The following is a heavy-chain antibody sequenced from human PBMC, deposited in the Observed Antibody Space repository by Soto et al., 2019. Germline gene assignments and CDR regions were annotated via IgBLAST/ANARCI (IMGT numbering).Heavy chain of an antibody. Sequence: QVQLQESGPGLVKPSGTLSLTSAVSGGSISSSNWWSWVRQPPGKGLEWIGEIYHSGSTNYNPSLKSRVIISVDKSKNQFSLKLSSVTAADTAVYYCARANYGSGQVKVYYGMDVWGQGTTVTVSS. CDR2: IYHSGST. CDR1: GGSISSSNW. CDR3: ARANYGSGQVKVYYGMDV. J-gene: IGHJ6*02. V-gene: IGHV4-4*02. D-gene: IGHD3-10*01.